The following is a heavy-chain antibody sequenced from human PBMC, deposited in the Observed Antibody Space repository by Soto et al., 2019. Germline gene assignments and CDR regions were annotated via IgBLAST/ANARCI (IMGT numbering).Heavy chain of an antibody. V-gene: IGHV4-59*01. Sequence: PXETLSLTCTVAGCSISSYYWGWVRQPPGKGLEWIGYIYYNGTTNYIPSLKSQVTISVDTSKNQFSLKLSSVTAADTAVYYCARTFYCSGGSCLPNGSYYYGMDVWGQGTTVTVSS. D-gene: IGHD2-15*01. CDR1: GCSISSYY. J-gene: IGHJ6*02. CDR3: ARTFYCSGGSCLPNGSYYYGMDV. CDR2: IYYNGTT.